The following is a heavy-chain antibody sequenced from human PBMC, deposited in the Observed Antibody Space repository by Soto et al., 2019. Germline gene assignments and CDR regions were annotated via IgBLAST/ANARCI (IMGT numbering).Heavy chain of an antibody. Sequence: QVQLVESGGGVVQPGRSLRLSCAASGFTFSSYGMHWVRQAPGKGLEWVAVISYDGSNKYYADSVKGRFTISRDNSKNTLYLQMNSLRAEDTAVYYCAKGFSPSTSDAFDIWGQGTMVTVSS. V-gene: IGHV3-30*18. J-gene: IGHJ3*02. CDR1: GFTFSSYG. CDR2: ISYDGSNK. D-gene: IGHD3-16*01. CDR3: AKGFSPSTSDAFDI.